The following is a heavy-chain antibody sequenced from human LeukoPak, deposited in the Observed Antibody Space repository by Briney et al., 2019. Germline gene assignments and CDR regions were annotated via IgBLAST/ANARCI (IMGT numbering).Heavy chain of an antibody. V-gene: IGHV3-11*06. CDR3: ARDRRDYYGSGSYYWDY. CDR2: ISCSSSYT. D-gene: IGHD3-10*01. CDR1: GFTFSDYY. J-gene: IGHJ4*02. Sequence: GGSLRLSCAASGFTFSDYYMSWIRQAPGKGLEWVSYISCSSSYTNYADSVKGRFTISRDNAKNSLYLQMNSLRAEDTAVYYCARDRRDYYGSGSYYWDYWGQGTLVTVSS.